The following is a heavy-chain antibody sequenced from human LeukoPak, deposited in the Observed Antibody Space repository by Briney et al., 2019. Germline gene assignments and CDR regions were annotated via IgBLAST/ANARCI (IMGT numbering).Heavy chain of an antibody. Sequence: GGSVRLACAASGFTFSSHWMSWVRQAPGKGLEWVGNIKQDGSEKNYVDSVKGRFTISRDNAENSLYLQMNSLRVEDTAVYYCARGSSAIDYWGQGTLVTVSS. CDR3: ARGSSAIDY. D-gene: IGHD6-19*01. CDR1: GFTFSSHW. J-gene: IGHJ4*02. V-gene: IGHV3-7*01. CDR2: IKQDGSEK.